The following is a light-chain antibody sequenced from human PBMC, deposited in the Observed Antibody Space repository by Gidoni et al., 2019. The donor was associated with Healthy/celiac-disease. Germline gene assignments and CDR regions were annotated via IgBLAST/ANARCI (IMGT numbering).Light chain of an antibody. J-gene: IGKJ5*01. CDR1: QSISSW. CDR3: QQYNSYPIT. CDR2: KAS. V-gene: IGKV1-5*03. Sequence: DIQMNQSPSTLSASVGDRVTITCRASQSISSWLAWYQQKPGKAPKLLIYKASSLESGVPSRFSGSGSGTEFTLTISSLQPDDFATYYGQQYNSYPITFGQGTRLEIK.